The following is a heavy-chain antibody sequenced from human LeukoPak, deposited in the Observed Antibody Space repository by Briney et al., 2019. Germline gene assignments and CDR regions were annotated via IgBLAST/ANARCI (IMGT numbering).Heavy chain of an antibody. CDR3: AKKPTYYYGSGSYRPPGYFDC. V-gene: IGHV3-23*01. D-gene: IGHD3-10*01. J-gene: IGHJ4*02. CDR2: ISGSGGST. CDR1: GFTFSSYA. Sequence: GGSLRLSCAASGFTFSSYAMSWVRQAPGKGLEWVSAISGSGGSTYYADSVKGRFTISRDNSKNTLYLQMNSLRAEDTAVYYCAKKPTYYYGSGSYRPPGYFDCWGQGTLVTVSS.